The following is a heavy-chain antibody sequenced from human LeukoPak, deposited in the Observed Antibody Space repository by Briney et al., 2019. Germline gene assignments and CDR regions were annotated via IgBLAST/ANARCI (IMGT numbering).Heavy chain of an antibody. CDR2: INHSGST. J-gene: IGHJ6*04. CDR1: GGSFGGFY. Sequence: SETLSLTCAVYGGSFGGFYWSWIRQRPGKGLEWSGEINHSGSTNYNPSLKSRVTISVDTSKNQCSLKLSSVAAADTAVYYCARGAGMDVWGKGTTVTVSP. CDR3: ARGAGMDV. V-gene: IGHV4-34*01.